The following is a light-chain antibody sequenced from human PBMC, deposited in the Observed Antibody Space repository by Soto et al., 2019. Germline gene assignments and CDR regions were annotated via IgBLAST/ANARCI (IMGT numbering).Light chain of an antibody. CDR2: EVD. V-gene: IGLV2-14*01. CDR1: SSDIGAYNF. CDR3: SSYRRGSTSGQV. Sequence: QSALTQPASVSGSPGQSITISCTGTSSDIGAYNFVSWYQQHPGKAPKLMIYEVDNRPSGVSNRFSGSKSGNTASLTISGLQAEDEADYYCSSYRRGSTSGQVFGTGTKLTVL. J-gene: IGLJ1*01.